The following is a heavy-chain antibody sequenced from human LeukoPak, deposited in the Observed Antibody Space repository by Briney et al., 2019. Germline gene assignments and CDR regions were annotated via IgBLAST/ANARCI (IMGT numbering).Heavy chain of an antibody. CDR2: IYPGDSDT. Sequence: GESLKISCKGSGYSFTSYWIGWVRQMPGKGLEWMGIIYPGDSDTRYSPSFQGQVTISADKSISTAYLQWSSLKASDTAMYYCARSAVAGSSVSPNPGYWGQGTLVTVSS. CDR1: GYSFTSYW. J-gene: IGHJ4*02. V-gene: IGHV5-51*01. D-gene: IGHD6-19*01. CDR3: ARSAVAGSSVSPNPGY.